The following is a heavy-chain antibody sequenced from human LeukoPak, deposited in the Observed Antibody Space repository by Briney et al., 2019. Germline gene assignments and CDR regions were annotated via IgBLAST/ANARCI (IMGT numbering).Heavy chain of an antibody. Sequence: ASVKVSCKASGYTFTGYYMHWVRQAPGQGLEWMGWINPNSGGTNCAQKFQGRVTMTRDTSISTAYMELSRLRSDDTAVYYCAKEGYCSSTSCYEYYYYYYYMDVWGKGTTVTVSS. CDR1: GYTFTGYY. CDR3: AKEGYCSSTSCYEYYYYYYYMDV. D-gene: IGHD2-2*01. V-gene: IGHV1-2*02. J-gene: IGHJ6*03. CDR2: INPNSGGT.